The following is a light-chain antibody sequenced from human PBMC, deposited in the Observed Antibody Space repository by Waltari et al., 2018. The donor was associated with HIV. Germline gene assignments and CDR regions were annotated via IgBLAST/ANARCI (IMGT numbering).Light chain of an antibody. Sequence: DIQMTQSPSTLSASVGDRVTITCRDSQSISSWLAWYQQKPGKAPKLLIYKASSLESGVPSRFSGSGSGTEFTLTISSLQPDDFATYYCQQYNSYSRTFGQWTKVEIK. CDR2: KAS. V-gene: IGKV1-5*03. CDR3: QQYNSYSRT. J-gene: IGKJ1*01. CDR1: QSISSW.